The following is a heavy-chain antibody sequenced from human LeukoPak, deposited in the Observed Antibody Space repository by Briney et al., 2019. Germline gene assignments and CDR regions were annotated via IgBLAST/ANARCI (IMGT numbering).Heavy chain of an antibody. Sequence: PGGSLRLSCAASGFTFSDYYMSWIRQAPGKGLEWVSYISSSGSTIYYADSVKGRFTISRDNAKNSLYLQMNSLRAEDTAVYYCASTPPSDYDSAPLDAFDIWGQGTMVTVSS. CDR1: GFTFSDYY. J-gene: IGHJ3*02. CDR3: ASTPPSDYDSAPLDAFDI. D-gene: IGHD3-22*01. V-gene: IGHV3-11*04. CDR2: ISSSGSTI.